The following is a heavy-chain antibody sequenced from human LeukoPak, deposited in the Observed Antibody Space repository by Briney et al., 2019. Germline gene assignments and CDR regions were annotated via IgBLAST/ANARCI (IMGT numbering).Heavy chain of an antibody. D-gene: IGHD3-10*01. V-gene: IGHV4-38-2*02. J-gene: IGHJ5*02. CDR3: ARGPRFGELLWHWFDP. CDR2: MYHSGST. Sequence: SETLSLTCTVSGYSIISGHYWGWIRQPPGKGLEWIGSMYHSGSTYYNPPLKSRVTISEDTSKNQFSLKLRSVTAADTAVYYCARGPRFGELLWHWFDPWGQGTLVTVSS. CDR1: GYSIISGHY.